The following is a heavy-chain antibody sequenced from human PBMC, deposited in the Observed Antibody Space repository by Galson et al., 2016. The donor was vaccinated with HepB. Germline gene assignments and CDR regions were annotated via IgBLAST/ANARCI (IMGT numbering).Heavy chain of an antibody. CDR2: IWDEGSQK. J-gene: IGHJ6*02. D-gene: IGHD2-15*01. V-gene: IGHV3-33*01. CDR1: GFPFRTFA. CDR3: ARPQWNMVVSGGMDV. Sequence: SLRLSCAASGFPFRTFAMNWVRKAPGKGLEWVAVIWDEGSQKYVAESLRGRFSISRDNSKNTLYLHMNNLRADDTAVYYCARPQWNMVVSGGMDVWGQGTTVAVSS.